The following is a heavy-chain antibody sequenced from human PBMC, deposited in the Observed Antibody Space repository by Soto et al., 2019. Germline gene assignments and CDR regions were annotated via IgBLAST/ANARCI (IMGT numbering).Heavy chain of an antibody. D-gene: IGHD2-2*01. J-gene: IGHJ6*02. CDR2: ISAYNGNT. Sequence: ASVNVSFKASGYTFTSYCISWVRPAPGQGLELRGWISAYNGNTNYAQKLQGRVTMTTDTSTSTAYMELRSLRSDDTAVYYFASDLSLGCSSPSCPMYDYYGMDVWGQGTRDTVSS. CDR1: GYTFTSYC. V-gene: IGHV1-18*01. CDR3: ASDLSLGCSSPSCPMYDYYGMDV.